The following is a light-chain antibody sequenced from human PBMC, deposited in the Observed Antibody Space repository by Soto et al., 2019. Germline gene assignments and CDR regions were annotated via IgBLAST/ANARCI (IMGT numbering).Light chain of an antibody. J-gene: IGLJ1*01. CDR2: EVS. Sequence: QSALTQPASVSGSPGQSITISCTGTSGDIGSYKHVSWYQHHPGKAPKLMIYEVSNRPSGVSNRFSGSKSGYTASLTISGLQAEDEADYYCNSQRSSGTRVFGTGTKVTVL. V-gene: IGLV2-14*01. CDR1: SGDIGSYKH. CDR3: NSQRSSGTRV.